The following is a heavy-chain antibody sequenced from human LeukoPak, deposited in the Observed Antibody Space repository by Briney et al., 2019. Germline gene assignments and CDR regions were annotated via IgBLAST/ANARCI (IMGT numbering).Heavy chain of an antibody. D-gene: IGHD3-10*01. J-gene: IGHJ4*02. CDR3: TRDGLDYYGSGSYREIGLDY. Sequence: GGSLRLSRTASGFTFGDYAMSWVRQAPGKGLEWVGFIRSKAYGGTTEYAASVKGRFTISRDDSKSIAYLQMNSLKTEDTAVYYCTRDGLDYYGSGSYREIGLDYWGQGTLVTVSS. V-gene: IGHV3-49*04. CDR1: GFTFGDYA. CDR2: IRSKAYGGTT.